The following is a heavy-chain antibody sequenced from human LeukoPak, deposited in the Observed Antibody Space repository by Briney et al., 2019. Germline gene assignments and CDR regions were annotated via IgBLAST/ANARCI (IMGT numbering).Heavy chain of an antibody. CDR3: ARIPSETNFDS. V-gene: IGHV2-70*04. CDR2: IDWDDDK. Sequence: SGPTLVNPTQTLTLTCTFSGFSLSTSGMRVGWIRQPPGKALEWLARIDWDDDKFYSTSLKARLTISKDTSKNQVVLTLTNVDPGDPATFFCARIPSETNFDSGGQDPLVTVSS. D-gene: IGHD1-1*01. J-gene: IGHJ4*02. CDR1: GFSLSTSGMR.